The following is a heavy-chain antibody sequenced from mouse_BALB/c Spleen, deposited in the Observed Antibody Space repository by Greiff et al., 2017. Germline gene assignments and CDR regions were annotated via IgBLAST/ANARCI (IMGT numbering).Heavy chain of an antibody. Sequence: QVQLQQSGAELVRPGTSVKISCKASGYTFTNYWLGWVKQRPGHGLEWIGDIYPGGGYTNYNEKFKGKATLTADTSSSTAYMQLSSLTSEDSAVYFCARGATMIPFAYWGQGTLVTVSA. D-gene: IGHD2-4*01. CDR2: IYPGGGYT. CDR1: GYTFTNYW. V-gene: IGHV1-63*02. J-gene: IGHJ3*01. CDR3: ARGATMIPFAY.